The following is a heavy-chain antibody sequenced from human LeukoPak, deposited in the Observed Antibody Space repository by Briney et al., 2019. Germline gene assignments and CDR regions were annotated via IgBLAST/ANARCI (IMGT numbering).Heavy chain of an antibody. CDR2: IIPIFGTA. CDR1: GGTFSSYA. V-gene: IGHV1-69*06. D-gene: IGHD3-10*01. Sequence: SVKVSCKASGGTFSSYAISWVRQAPGQGLEWMGGIIPIFGTANYAQKFQGRVTITANKSTSTAYMELSSLRSEDTAVYYCARVGITMVRGANNWFDPWGQGTLVTVSS. CDR3: ARVGITMVRGANNWFDP. J-gene: IGHJ5*02.